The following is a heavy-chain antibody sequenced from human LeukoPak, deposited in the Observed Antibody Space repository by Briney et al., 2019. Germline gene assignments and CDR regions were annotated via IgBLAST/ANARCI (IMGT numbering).Heavy chain of an antibody. CDR3: ARAPYSSGRDPTLDY. V-gene: IGHV1-3*03. D-gene: IGHD6-19*01. CDR1: GYSFTGHY. CDR2: INADNGNT. J-gene: IGHJ4*02. Sequence: ASVKVSCKASGYSFTGHYMHWVRQAPGQGLEWMGWINADNGNTKYSQEFQGRVTITRDTSASTAYTELSSLRSEDMAVYYCARAPYSSGRDPTLDYWGQGTLVTVSS.